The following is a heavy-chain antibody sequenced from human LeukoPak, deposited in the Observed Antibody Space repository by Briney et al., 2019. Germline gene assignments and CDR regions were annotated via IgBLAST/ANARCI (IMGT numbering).Heavy chain of an antibody. Sequence: SETLSLTCTVSGGSISSYYWSWIRQPPGKGLEWIGYIYYSGSTNYNPSLKSRVTISVDTSKNQFSLKLSSVTAADTAVYYCARTLIRYSEFDYWSQGTLVTVSS. D-gene: IGHD5-18*01. CDR1: GGSISSYY. CDR2: IYYSGST. CDR3: ARTLIRYSEFDY. V-gene: IGHV4-59*01. J-gene: IGHJ4*02.